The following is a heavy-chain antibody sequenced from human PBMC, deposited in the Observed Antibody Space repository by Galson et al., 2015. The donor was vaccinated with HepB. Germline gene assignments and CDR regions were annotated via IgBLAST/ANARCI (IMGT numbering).Heavy chain of an antibody. CDR2: MATDSDDT. D-gene: IGHD4-11*01. J-gene: IGHJ4*02. CDR3: ARDVDYMLDS. CDR1: GYTFTNYG. Sequence: SVKVYCKDSGYTFTNYGLSWVRQAPGQGLEWMGWMATDSDDTKYGKRFQGRVTMTPDTSTSTAYMELRSLRSDDTAVYYCARDVDYMLDSWGQVSLVTVSS. V-gene: IGHV1-18*01.